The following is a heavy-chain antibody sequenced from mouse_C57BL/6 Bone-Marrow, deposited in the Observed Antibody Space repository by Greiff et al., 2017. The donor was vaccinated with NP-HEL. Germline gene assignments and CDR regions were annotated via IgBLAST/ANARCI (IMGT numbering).Heavy chain of an antibody. Sequence: VKLRESGAELARPGASVKMSCKASGYTFTSYTMHWVKQRPGQGLEWIGYINPSSGYTKYNQKFKDKATLTADKSSSTAYMQLSSLTSEDSAVYYCASYDGYSSAWFAYWGQGTLVTVSA. CDR2: INPSSGYT. J-gene: IGHJ3*01. D-gene: IGHD2-3*01. CDR1: GYTFTSYT. CDR3: ASYDGYSSAWFAY. V-gene: IGHV1-4*01.